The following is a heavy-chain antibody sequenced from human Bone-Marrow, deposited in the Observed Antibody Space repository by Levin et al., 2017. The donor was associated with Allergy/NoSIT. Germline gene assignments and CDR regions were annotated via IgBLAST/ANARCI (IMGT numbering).Heavy chain of an antibody. CDR2: ISGSGGVT. Sequence: GGSLRLSCAASGFRFDNYAMSWVRQAPGKGLEWVSGISGSGGVTYDADSVKGRFTISRDNSKNMVYLQMNSLRVEDTAVYYCAKPLTADDFWSGGWFDPWGQGTLVVVSS. J-gene: IGHJ5*02. CDR3: AKPLTADDFWSGGWFDP. V-gene: IGHV3-23*01. CDR1: GFRFDNYA. D-gene: IGHD3-3*01.